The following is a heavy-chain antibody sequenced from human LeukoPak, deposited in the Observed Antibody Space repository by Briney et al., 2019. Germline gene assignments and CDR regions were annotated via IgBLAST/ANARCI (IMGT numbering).Heavy chain of an antibody. Sequence: SQTLSLTCAISGDSVSSNSAAWNWIRQSPSRGLEWLGRTYFRSKWFNDYAVSFKSRMSINPDTSKNQFSLQVNSVTPEDTAVYYCTRDLLKVSDYGDYEGGDYYYYMDVWGKGTTVTVSS. CDR1: GDSVSSNSAA. CDR3: TRDLLKVSDYGDYEGGDYYYYMDV. D-gene: IGHD4-17*01. J-gene: IGHJ6*03. V-gene: IGHV6-1*01. CDR2: TYFRSKWFN.